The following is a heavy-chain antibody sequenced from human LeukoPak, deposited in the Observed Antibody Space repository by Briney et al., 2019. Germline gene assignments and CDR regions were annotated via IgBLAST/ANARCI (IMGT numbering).Heavy chain of an antibody. J-gene: IGHJ4*02. V-gene: IGHV4-34*01. CDR1: GGSFSGYY. Sequence: SETLSLTCAVYGGSFSGYYWSWIRQPPGKGLEWIGEINHSGSTNYNPSLKSRVTISVDTSKNQFSLKLSSVTAADTAVYYCARDRGIAVAGTSIDYWGQGTLVTVSS. CDR2: INHSGST. D-gene: IGHD6-19*01. CDR3: ARDRGIAVAGTSIDY.